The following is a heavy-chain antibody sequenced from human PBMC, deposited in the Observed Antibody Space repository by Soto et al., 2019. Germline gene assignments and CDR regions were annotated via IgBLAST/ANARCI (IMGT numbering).Heavy chain of an antibody. Sequence: GGSLRLSCAASGFTFSSYWMSWVRQAPGKGLEWVATIKQDGSEKYYVDSVKGRFTISRDNAKNSLYLQMNSLRAEDTAVYYCARAGDVAAAAPFDYWGQGTLVTVSS. CDR1: GFTFSSYW. CDR2: IKQDGSEK. D-gene: IGHD6-13*01. V-gene: IGHV3-7*03. CDR3: ARAGDVAAAAPFDY. J-gene: IGHJ4*02.